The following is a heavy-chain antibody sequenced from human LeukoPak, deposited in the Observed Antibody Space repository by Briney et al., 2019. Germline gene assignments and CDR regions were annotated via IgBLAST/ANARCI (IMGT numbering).Heavy chain of an antibody. D-gene: IGHD3-10*02. J-gene: IGHJ6*04. V-gene: IGHV3-48*03. Sequence: GGSLRPSCAASVFTFCTYNMNWVRHAPGKGLEWVSYISSSGSTIYYADSVKGRFTTSRDNAKNSLYLQMNSLRAEDTAVYYCAELGITMIGGVWGKGTTVTISS. CDR3: AELGITMIGGV. CDR1: VFTFCTYN. CDR2: ISSSGSTI.